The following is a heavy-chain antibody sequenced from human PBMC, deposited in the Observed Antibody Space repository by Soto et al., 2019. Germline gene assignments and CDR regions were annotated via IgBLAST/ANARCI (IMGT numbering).Heavy chain of an antibody. D-gene: IGHD1-26*01. CDR2: ISYDGSTK. V-gene: IGHV3-30*03. CDR1: GFTFSHYG. Sequence: QVQLVESGGGVVQPGRSLRLSCAASGFTFSHYGIHWVRQAPGKGLEWLAVISYDGSTKHYADSVKGRFTVSRDNSKNTLYLQMNSLRAEDTAVSFCARYSGKYQGPIDYWGQGTLVTVSS. J-gene: IGHJ4*02. CDR3: ARYSGKYQGPIDY.